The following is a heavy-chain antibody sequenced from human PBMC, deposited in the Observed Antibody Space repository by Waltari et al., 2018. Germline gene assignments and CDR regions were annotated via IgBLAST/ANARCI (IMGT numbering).Heavy chain of an antibody. D-gene: IGHD2-21*01. V-gene: IGHV1-46*01. CDR1: EYTFTSSY. CDR3: ALDTGALWMDV. CDR2: INPRGGST. Sequence: QVQLVQSGAEVKKPGASVKISCKTSEYTFTSSYTHWVRQAPGQGLEWMGIINPRGGSTIYAQKFQGRVTMTRDTSTSTVYMELSSLGSEDTAVYYCALDTGALWMDVWGQGTTVTVSS. J-gene: IGHJ6*02.